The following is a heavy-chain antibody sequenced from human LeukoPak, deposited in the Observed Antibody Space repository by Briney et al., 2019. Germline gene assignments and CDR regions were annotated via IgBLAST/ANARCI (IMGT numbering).Heavy chain of an antibody. V-gene: IGHV3-20*04. J-gene: IGHJ4*02. Sequence: PGGSLRLSCAASGFTFDDYGMSWVRQAPGKGLEWVSGINWNGGSTGYADSVKGRFTISRDNAKNSLYLQTNSLRAEDTALYYCARDSKRYYDFWSGYGGTAEEYYFDYWGQGTLVTVSS. CDR3: ARDSKRYYDFWSGYGGTAEEYYFDY. CDR1: GFTFDDYG. CDR2: INWNGGST. D-gene: IGHD3-3*01.